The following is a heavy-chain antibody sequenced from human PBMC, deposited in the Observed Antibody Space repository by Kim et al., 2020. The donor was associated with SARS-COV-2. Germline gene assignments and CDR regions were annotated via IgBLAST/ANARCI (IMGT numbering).Heavy chain of an antibody. CDR2: IYYSGST. CDR3: ARDPSSGYTDY. D-gene: IGHD3-22*01. V-gene: IGHV4-61*01. J-gene: IGHJ4*02. CDR1: GGSVSSGSYY. Sequence: SETLSLTCTVSGGSVSSGSYYWSWIRQPPGKGLEWIGYIYYSGSTNYNPSLKSRVTISVDTSKNQFSLKLSSVTAADTAVYYCARDPSSGYTDYWGQGTLVTVSS.